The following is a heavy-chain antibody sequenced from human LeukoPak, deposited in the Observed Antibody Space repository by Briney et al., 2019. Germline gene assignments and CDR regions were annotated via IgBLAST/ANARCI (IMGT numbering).Heavy chain of an antibody. Sequence: GASVKVSCKASGYTFTSYYMHWVRQAPGQGLEWMGIINPSGGSTSYAQKFQGRVTMTRDTSTSTVYMDLSSLRSEDTAVYYCARNGQQVRYFQHWGQGTLVTVSS. D-gene: IGHD6-13*01. V-gene: IGHV1-46*01. CDR1: GYTFTSYY. CDR2: INPSGGST. J-gene: IGHJ1*01. CDR3: ARNGQQVRYFQH.